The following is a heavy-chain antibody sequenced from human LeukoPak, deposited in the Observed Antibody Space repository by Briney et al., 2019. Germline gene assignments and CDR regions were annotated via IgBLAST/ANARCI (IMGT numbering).Heavy chain of an antibody. CDR2: ISSTSSYI. J-gene: IGHJ4*02. V-gene: IGHV3-21*01. CDR3: AKDRGSSGVLASFDS. CDR1: GFTFSSYS. Sequence: GGSLRLSCAASGFTFSSYSMNWVRQAPGKGLEWVSSISSTSSYIYYADSVKGRFTISRDNAKNSLYLQMNSLRGEDTAVYHCAKDRGSSGVLASFDSWGQGTLVTVSS. D-gene: IGHD6-13*01.